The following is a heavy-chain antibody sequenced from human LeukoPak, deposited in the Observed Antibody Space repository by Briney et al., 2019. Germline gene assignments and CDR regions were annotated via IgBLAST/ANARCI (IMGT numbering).Heavy chain of an antibody. J-gene: IGHJ6*02. V-gene: IGHV3-15*01. D-gene: IGHD3-16*01. Sequence: PGGSLRLSCAASGFTFSSYAMSWVRQAPGKGLEWVGRIKSKTDGGTTDYAAPVKGRFTISRDDSKNTLYLQMNSLKTEDTAVYYCTTAVGGTSGLRYYYYYGMDVWGQGTTVTVSS. CDR2: IKSKTDGGTT. CDR3: TTAVGGTSGLRYYYYYGMDV. CDR1: GFTFSSYA.